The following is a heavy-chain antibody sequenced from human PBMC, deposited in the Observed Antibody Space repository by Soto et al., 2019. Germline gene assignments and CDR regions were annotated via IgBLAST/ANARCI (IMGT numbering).Heavy chain of an antibody. CDR1: GFTFNTHW. D-gene: IGHD1-26*01. J-gene: IGHJ4*02. V-gene: IGHV3-74*01. CDR2: INSDGSIT. Sequence: EVQLVESGGGLILPGGSLRLSCAASGFTFNTHWMHWVRQAPGKGLVWVSRINSDGSITDYADSVKGRFAISRDNPRNTLYLQMNSLRPEDTAVYYCAIAMTSVGAAAKGDCWCQGTLVTVSS. CDR3: AIAMTSVGAAAKGDC.